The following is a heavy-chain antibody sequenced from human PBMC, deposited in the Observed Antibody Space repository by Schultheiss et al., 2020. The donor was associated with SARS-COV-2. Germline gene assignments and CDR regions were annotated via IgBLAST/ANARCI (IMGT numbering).Heavy chain of an antibody. V-gene: IGHV3-23*01. D-gene: IGHD5-18*01. J-gene: IGHJ3*02. CDR2: ISGSGGST. Sequence: GGSLRLSCAASGFTFSSYAMSWVRQAPGMGLEWVSAISGSGGSTYYADSVEGRFTISRDNSKNTLYLQMNSLRAEDTAVYYCAKDPEIQLWSKDAFDIWGQGTMVTVSS. CDR1: GFTFSSYA. CDR3: AKDPEIQLWSKDAFDI.